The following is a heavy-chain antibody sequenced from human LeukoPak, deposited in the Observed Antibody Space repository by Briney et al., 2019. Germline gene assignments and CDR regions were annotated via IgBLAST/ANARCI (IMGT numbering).Heavy chain of an antibody. CDR1: GGSISSYY. CDR3: ARSWLGWGRSHGWYFDL. D-gene: IGHD6-19*01. J-gene: IGHJ2*01. CDR2: IYYSGST. V-gene: IGHV4-59*08. Sequence: SETLSLTCTVSGGSISSYYWSWIRQPPGKGLEWIGYIYYSGSTNYNPSLKSRVTISVDTSKNQFSLKLSSVTAADTAVYYCARSWLGWGRSHGWYFDLWGRGTLVTVSS.